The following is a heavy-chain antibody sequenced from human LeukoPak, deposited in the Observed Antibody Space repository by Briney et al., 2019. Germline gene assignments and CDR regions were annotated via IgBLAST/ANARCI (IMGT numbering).Heavy chain of an antibody. CDR3: ARVLQNYYHMDV. Sequence: SETLSLTCTVSGVSINSHYWSWIRQPPGKGLEWIGFIYDSGSANYKSSLKSRVTMTVDTSKNQFSLKRNSVSAADTAVYYCARVLQNYYHMDVWGKGTTVTVSS. CDR2: IYDSGSA. CDR1: GVSINSHY. V-gene: IGHV4-59*11. J-gene: IGHJ6*03. D-gene: IGHD3-3*01.